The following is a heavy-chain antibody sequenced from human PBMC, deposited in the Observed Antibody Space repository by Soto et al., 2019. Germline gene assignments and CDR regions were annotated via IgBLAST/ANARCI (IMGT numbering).Heavy chain of an antibody. CDR1: GFTFSSYS. D-gene: IGHD1-26*01. J-gene: IGHJ4*02. Sequence: EVQLVESGGGLVKPGGSLRLSCAASGFTFSSYSMNWVRQAPGKGLEWVSSISSSSSYIYYADSVKGRFTISRDNAKNSLYLQMNSLRAEDTAVYYCAGDLMGSGSPPADYWGQGTLVTVSS. V-gene: IGHV3-21*01. CDR3: AGDLMGSGSPPADY. CDR2: ISSSSSYI.